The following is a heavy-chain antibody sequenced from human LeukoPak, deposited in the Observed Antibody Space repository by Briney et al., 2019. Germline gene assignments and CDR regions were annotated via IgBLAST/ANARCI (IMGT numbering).Heavy chain of an antibody. CDR1: GFTFSSYG. J-gene: IGHJ6*03. V-gene: IGHV3-30*02. Sequence: GGSLRLSCAASGFTFSSYGMHWVRQAPGKGLEWVAFIRYDGSNKYYADSVKGRFTISRDNSKNTLYLQMNSLRAEDTAVYYCAKDGTIFGVVGSPGYYYYMDVWGKGTTVTVSS. CDR3: AKDGTIFGVVGSPGYYYYMDV. CDR2: IRYDGSNK. D-gene: IGHD3-3*01.